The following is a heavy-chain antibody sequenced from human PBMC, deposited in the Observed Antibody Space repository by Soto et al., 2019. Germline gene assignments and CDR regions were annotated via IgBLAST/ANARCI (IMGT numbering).Heavy chain of an antibody. D-gene: IGHD3-22*01. CDR2: IIPMFGTT. Sequence: SVKVSCKASGGTFSSYTMSWVRQAPGQGLEWMGGIIPMFGTTTYAENFQGRVTITADESTSTAYMELTSLRSEDTAVYYCTRDLYYFDSSAYYGHNWFDPWGQGTRVTVSS. V-gene: IGHV1-69*13. CDR1: GGTFSSYT. J-gene: IGHJ5*02. CDR3: TRDLYYFDSSAYYGHNWFDP.